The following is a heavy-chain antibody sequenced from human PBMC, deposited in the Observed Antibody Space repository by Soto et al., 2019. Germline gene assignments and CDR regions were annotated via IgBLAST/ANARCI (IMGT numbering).Heavy chain of an antibody. Sequence: KTSETLSLTCTVSGGSVSSGSYYWSWIRQPPGKGLEWIGYIYYSGSTNYNPSLKSRVTISVDTSKNQFSLKLSSVTAADTAVYYCARGSVNSYYYYGMDVWGQGTTVTVSS. V-gene: IGHV4-61*01. CDR2: IYYSGST. D-gene: IGHD1-20*01. CDR3: ARGSVNSYYYYGMDV. J-gene: IGHJ6*02. CDR1: GGSVSSGSYY.